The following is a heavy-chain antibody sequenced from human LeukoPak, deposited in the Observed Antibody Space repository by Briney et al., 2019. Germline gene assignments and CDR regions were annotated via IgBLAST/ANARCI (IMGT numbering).Heavy chain of an antibody. CDR2: IHSSGYT. V-gene: IGHV4-59*01. D-gene: IGHD2-2*01. J-gene: IGHJ6*02. CDR1: GGSISSYY. CDR3: ARDLGCSSTSCYYPDV. Sequence: SETLSLTCTVSGGSISSYYWSWIRQPPGQGLEWIAYIHSSGYTNYNPSLKSRVTISVDTSKNQFSLKLSSVTAADTAVYYCARDLGCSSTSCYYPDVWGQGTTVTVSS.